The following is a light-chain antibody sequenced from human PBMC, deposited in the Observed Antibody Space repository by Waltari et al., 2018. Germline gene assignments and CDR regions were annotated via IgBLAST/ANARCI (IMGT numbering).Light chain of an antibody. Sequence: SYELTQPPSVSVSPGQTARITCGGDNLGSKYVHWYQQKPAQAPVLVISYDSDRPSGIPERFSGSKSGNTATLTSSGVEAGDEADYYCQVWDSSSDHGLFGGGTRLTVL. CDR2: YDS. V-gene: IGLV3-21*01. J-gene: IGLJ2*01. CDR1: NLGSKY. CDR3: QVWDSSSDHGL.